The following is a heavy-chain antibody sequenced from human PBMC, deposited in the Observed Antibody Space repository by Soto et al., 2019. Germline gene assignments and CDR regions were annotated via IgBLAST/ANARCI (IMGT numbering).Heavy chain of an antibody. CDR3: GRRAGISARPEWYSHL. D-gene: IGHD6-6*01. CDR1: GYTFTSYA. Sequence: QVQLVQSGAEVKKPGASVKVSCKASGYTFTSYAMHWVRQAPGQRLEWMGWINAGNGNTKYSQKFQGRVTITRDTSAITAHMDRSSLISEDPPGYACGRRAGISARPEWYSHLWGRGTLVTVPS. CDR2: INAGNGNT. V-gene: IGHV1-3*01. J-gene: IGHJ2*01.